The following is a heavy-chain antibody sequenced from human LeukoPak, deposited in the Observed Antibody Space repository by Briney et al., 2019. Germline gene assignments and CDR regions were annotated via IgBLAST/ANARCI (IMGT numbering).Heavy chain of an antibody. J-gene: IGHJ4*02. V-gene: IGHV4-34*01. CDR1: GGSFSGYY. CDR2: INHSGST. D-gene: IGHD1-20*01. CDR3: ARGGNNWNPLSDY. Sequence: SETLSLTCAVYGGSFSGYYWSWIRQPPGKGLEWIGEINHSGSTNYNPSLKSRVTISVGTSKNQFSLKLSSVTAADTAVYYCARGGNNWNPLSDYWGQGTLVTVSS.